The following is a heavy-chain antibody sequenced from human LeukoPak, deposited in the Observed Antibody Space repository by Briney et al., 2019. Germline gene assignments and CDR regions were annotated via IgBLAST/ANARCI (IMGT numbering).Heavy chain of an antibody. V-gene: IGHV3-30*18. J-gene: IGHJ6*03. Sequence: GGSLRLSCAASGFTFSSYGMHWVRQAPGKGLEWVAVISYDGSNKYYADSVKGRFTISRDNSKNTLYLQMNSLRAEDTAVYYCAKNAGWPGTLASYCSSTSCYYYYYYMDVWGKGTTVTVSS. CDR3: AKNAGWPGTLASYCSSTSCYYYYYYMDV. CDR2: ISYDGSNK. CDR1: GFTFSSYG. D-gene: IGHD2-2*01.